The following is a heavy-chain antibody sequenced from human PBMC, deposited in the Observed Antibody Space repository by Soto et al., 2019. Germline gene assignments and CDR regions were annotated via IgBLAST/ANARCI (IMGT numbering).Heavy chain of an antibody. J-gene: IGHJ6*01. V-gene: IGHV1-69*06. D-gene: IGHD2-8*02. CDR3: ARYWLSRDGYNYGMDG. CDR2: IIPIFGTA. Sequence: WVTVSCKASGGTFSSYAISWVRQAPGQGLEWMGGIIPIFGTANYAQKFQGRVTINADKSTSTAYMELSSLRSEDTAVYYCARYWLSRDGYNYGMDGGG. CDR1: GGTFSSYA.